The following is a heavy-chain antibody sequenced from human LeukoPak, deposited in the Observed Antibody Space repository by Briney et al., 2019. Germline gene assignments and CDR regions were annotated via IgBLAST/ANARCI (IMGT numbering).Heavy chain of an antibody. CDR1: GYTFTGYY. J-gene: IGHJ4*02. CDR3: ARGTPQWSITMVRGVIL. D-gene: IGHD3-10*01. Sequence: ASVKVSCKASGYTFTGYYMHWVRQAPGQGLEWMGWINPNSGGTNYAQKFQGRVTMTRDTSISTAYMELSRLRSDDTAVYYCARGTPQWSITMVRGVILWGQGALVTVSS. CDR2: INPNSGGT. V-gene: IGHV1-2*02.